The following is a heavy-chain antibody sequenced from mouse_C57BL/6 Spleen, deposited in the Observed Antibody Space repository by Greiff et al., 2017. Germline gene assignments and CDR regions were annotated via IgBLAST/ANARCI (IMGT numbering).Heavy chain of an antibody. CDR2: IRNKANGYTT. Sequence: EVKVVESGGGLVQPGGSLSLSCAASGFTFTDYYMSWVRQPPGKALEWLGFIRNKANGYTTEYSASVKGRFTISRDNSQSILYLQMNALRAEDSATYYCARSYGSSYVGYFDYWGQGTTLTVSS. J-gene: IGHJ2*01. V-gene: IGHV7-3*01. CDR1: GFTFTDYY. CDR3: ARSYGSSYVGYFDY. D-gene: IGHD1-1*01.